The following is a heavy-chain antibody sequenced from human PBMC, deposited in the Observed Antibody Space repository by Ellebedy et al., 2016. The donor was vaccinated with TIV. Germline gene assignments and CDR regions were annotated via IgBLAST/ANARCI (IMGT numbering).Heavy chain of an antibody. J-gene: IGHJ4*02. D-gene: IGHD3-10*01. V-gene: IGHV4-34*01. CDR2: INHSGST. Sequence: MPSETLSLTCAVYGGSFSGYYWSWIRQPPGKGLEWIGEINHSGSTNYNPSLKSRVTISVDTSKNQFSLKLSSVTAADTAVYYCARDRKVRGVTPYYFDYWGQGTLVTVSS. CDR3: ARDRKVRGVTPYYFDY. CDR1: GGSFSGYY.